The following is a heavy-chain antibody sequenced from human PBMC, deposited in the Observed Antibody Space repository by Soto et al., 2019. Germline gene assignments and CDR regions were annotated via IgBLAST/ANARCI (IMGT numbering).Heavy chain of an antibody. CDR2: IYYSGST. CDR3: ARGLYNWNYFDY. V-gene: IGHV4-31*03. Sequence: SATLSLTCTVSGGSISSGGYYWSWIRQHPGKGLEWIGYIYYSGSTYYNPSLKSRVTISVDTSKNQFSLKLSSVTAADTAVYYCARGLYNWNYFDYWGQGTLVTVSS. CDR1: GGSISSGGYY. D-gene: IGHD1-20*01. J-gene: IGHJ4*02.